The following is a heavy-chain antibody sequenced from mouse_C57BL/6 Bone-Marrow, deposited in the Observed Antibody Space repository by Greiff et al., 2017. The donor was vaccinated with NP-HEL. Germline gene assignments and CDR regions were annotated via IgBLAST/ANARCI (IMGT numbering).Heavy chain of an antibody. Sequence: VQLQQPGAELVRPGSSVKLSCKASGYTFTSYWMDWVKQRPGQGLEWIGNIYPSDSETHYNQKFKDKATLTVDKSSSTAYMQLSSLTSEDSAVDYWARSGGYDWFAYWGQGTLVTVSA. D-gene: IGHD2-2*01. V-gene: IGHV1-61*01. CDR2: IYPSDSET. CDR3: ARSGGYDWFAY. CDR1: GYTFTSYW. J-gene: IGHJ3*01.